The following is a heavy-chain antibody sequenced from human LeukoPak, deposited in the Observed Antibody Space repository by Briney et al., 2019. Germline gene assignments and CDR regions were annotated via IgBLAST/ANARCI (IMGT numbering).Heavy chain of an antibody. J-gene: IGHJ5*02. Sequence: PSETLSLTCTVSGGSISSYYWSWIRQPPGKGLEWIGYIYYSGSTNYNPSLKSRVTISVDTSKNQFSLKLSSVTAADTAVYYCARLDEDYDILTGYYPAHRFDPWGQGTLVTVSS. CDR1: GGSISSYY. D-gene: IGHD3-9*01. CDR2: IYYSGST. V-gene: IGHV4-59*01. CDR3: ARLDEDYDILTGYYPAHRFDP.